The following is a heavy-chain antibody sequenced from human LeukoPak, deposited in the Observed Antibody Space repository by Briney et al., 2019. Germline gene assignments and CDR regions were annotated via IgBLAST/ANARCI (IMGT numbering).Heavy chain of an antibody. D-gene: IGHD4-17*01. CDR2: ISYDGSNK. J-gene: IGHJ4*02. V-gene: IGHV3-30*04. CDR1: GFTFSSYA. Sequence: GRSLRLSCAASGFTFSSYAMHWVRQAPGKGLEWVAVISYDGSNKYYADSVKGRFTISRDNSKNTLYLQMNSLRAEDTAVYYCAREGYGDLDYWGQGTLVTVSS. CDR3: AREGYGDLDY.